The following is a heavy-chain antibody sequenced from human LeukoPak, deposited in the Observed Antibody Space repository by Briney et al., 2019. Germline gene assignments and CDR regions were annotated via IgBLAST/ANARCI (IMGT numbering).Heavy chain of an antibody. CDR1: GGSISSGSYY. D-gene: IGHD6-19*01. CDR2: IYYSGST. J-gene: IGHJ4*02. Sequence: SQTLSLTCTVSGGSISSGSYYWSWIRQPAGKGLEWIGYIYYSGSTNYNPSLKSRVTISVDTSKNQFSLRLSSVTAADTAVYYCASNKGQWLFSDWGQGTLVTVSS. CDR3: ASNKGQWLFSD. V-gene: IGHV4-61*09.